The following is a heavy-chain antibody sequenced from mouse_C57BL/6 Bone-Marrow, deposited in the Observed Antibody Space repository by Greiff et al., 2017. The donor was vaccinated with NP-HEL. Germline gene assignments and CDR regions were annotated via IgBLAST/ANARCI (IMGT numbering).Heavy chain of an antibody. CDR2: IDPSDSET. CDR1: GYTFTSYW. V-gene: IGHV1-52*01. CDR3: ARHYYGSSYDYFDY. D-gene: IGHD1-1*01. Sequence: QVQLQQPGAELVRPGSSVKLSCKASGYTFTSYWMHWVKQRPIQGLEWIGNIDPSDSETHYNQKFKDKATLTVDKSSSTAYMPLSSLTSEDSAVYYCARHYYGSSYDYFDYWGQGTTLTVSS. J-gene: IGHJ2*01.